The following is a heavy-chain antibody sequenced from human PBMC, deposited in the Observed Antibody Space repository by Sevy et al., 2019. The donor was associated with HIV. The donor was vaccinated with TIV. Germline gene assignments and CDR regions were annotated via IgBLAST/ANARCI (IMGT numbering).Heavy chain of an antibody. CDR1: GFSFSNYD. V-gene: IGHV3-30*03. Sequence: GGSLRLSCAASGFSFSNYDIHWVRQAPGKGLEWVAVISDDGNYKDYADSVKGRFTISRDNSKKTLYVQMNSLRAEDTAVYYCVTLDYYDSTGSHPGYFDYWGQGTLVTVSS. D-gene: IGHD3-22*01. CDR3: VTLDYYDSTGSHPGYFDY. CDR2: ISDDGNYK. J-gene: IGHJ4*02.